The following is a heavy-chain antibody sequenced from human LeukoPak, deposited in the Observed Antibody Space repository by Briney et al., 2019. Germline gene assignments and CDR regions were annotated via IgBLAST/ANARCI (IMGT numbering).Heavy chain of an antibody. Sequence: PGRSLRLSCAASGFTFSSYGMYWVRQAPGKGLEWVAVISYDGSNKYYADSVKGRFTISRDNSKNTLYLQMNSLRAEDTAVYYCAKDHHYYDSSGYPDYWGQGTLVTVSS. CDR2: ISYDGSNK. D-gene: IGHD3-22*01. V-gene: IGHV3-30*18. CDR3: AKDHHYYDSSGYPDY. CDR1: GFTFSSYG. J-gene: IGHJ4*02.